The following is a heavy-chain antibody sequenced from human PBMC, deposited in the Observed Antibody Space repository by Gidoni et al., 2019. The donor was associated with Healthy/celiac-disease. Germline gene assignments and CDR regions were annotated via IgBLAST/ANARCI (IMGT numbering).Heavy chain of an antibody. CDR2: ISWNSGSI. CDR3: AKDIYYDSSGPDY. D-gene: IGHD3-22*01. CDR1: GFTFDDYA. V-gene: IGHV3-9*01. Sequence: EVQLVESGVGLVQPGRSLRLSCAASGFTFDDYAIHWVRQAPGKGLEWVSGISWNSGSIGYADSVKGRFTISRDNAKNSLYLQMNSLRAEDTALYYCAKDIYYDSSGPDYWGQGTLVTVSS. J-gene: IGHJ4*02.